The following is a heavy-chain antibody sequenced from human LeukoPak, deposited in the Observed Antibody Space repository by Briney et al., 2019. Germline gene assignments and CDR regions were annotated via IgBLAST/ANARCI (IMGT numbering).Heavy chain of an antibody. CDR3: ARDWYYYDSSSYASYYFDY. V-gene: IGHV3-48*01. CDR2: ISSSSSTI. Sequence: GGSLRLSCAASGFTFSSYSMNWVRQAPGKGLEWVSYISSSSSTIYYADSVKGRFTISRDNAKNSLYLQMNSLRAEDTAVYYCARDWYYYDSSSYASYYFDYWGQGTLVTVSS. J-gene: IGHJ4*02. CDR1: GFTFSSYS. D-gene: IGHD3-22*01.